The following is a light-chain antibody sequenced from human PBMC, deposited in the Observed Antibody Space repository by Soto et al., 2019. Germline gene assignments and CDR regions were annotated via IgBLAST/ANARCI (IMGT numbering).Light chain of an antibody. V-gene: IGLV2-11*01. J-gene: IGLJ1*01. Sequence: QSALTQPRSVSGSPGQSVTISCTGTSRDVGAYPYVSWYQQHPDKAPKFIIFDVSKRPSGVPDRFSGSKSGNTASLTISGLQAEDEAEYYCCSYAGTYSYVFGTGTKV. CDR2: DVS. CDR3: CSYAGTYSYV. CDR1: SRDVGAYPY.